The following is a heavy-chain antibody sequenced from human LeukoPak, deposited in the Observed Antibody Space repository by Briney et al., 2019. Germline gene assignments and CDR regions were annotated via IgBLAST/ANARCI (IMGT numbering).Heavy chain of an antibody. CDR3: ARGVQAAGYYFDY. Sequence: SETLSLTCTVSGGSISYYWRWVRQPAGKGLEWIGRIYTSGSTNYNPSLKSRVTMSVDTSKNQFSLKLSSVTAADTAVYYCARGVQAAGYYFDYWGQGTLVTVSS. V-gene: IGHV4-4*07. CDR2: IYTSGST. CDR1: GGSISYY. J-gene: IGHJ4*02. D-gene: IGHD6-13*01.